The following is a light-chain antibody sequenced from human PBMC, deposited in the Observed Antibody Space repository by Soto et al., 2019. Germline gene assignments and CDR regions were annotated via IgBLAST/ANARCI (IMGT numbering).Light chain of an antibody. V-gene: IGLV2-14*01. CDR1: SSDVGGYDY. J-gene: IGLJ1*01. CDR2: EVT. Sequence: QSVLTQPASVSGSPGQSITISCTGTSSDVGGYDYVSWYQQYPGKAPKLIIYEVTNRPSGVSNRFSGSKSGNTASLTISGLRAEDEADYYSSSFRSSSTLPYVFGTGTKVTVL. CDR3: SSFRSSSTLPYV.